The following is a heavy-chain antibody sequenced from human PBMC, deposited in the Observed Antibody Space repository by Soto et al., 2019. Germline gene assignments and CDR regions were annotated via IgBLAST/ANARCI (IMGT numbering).Heavy chain of an antibody. J-gene: IGHJ6*02. CDR1: GFTFSSYA. CDR3: AKDAELVAAIYDYYYGMDV. Sequence: GGSLRLSCAASGFTFSSYAMSWVRQAPGKGLEWVSAISGSGGSTYYADSVKGRFTISRDNSKNTLYLQMNSLRAEDTAVYYCAKDAELVAAIYDYYYGMDVWGQGTTVTVSS. CDR2: ISGSGGST. V-gene: IGHV3-23*01. D-gene: IGHD2-15*01.